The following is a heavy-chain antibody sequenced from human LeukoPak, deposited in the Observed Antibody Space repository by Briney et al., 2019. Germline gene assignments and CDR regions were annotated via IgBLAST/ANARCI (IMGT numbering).Heavy chain of an antibody. CDR1: GFTFSSYA. Sequence: PGGSLRLACAVSGFTFSSYAMSWVRQAPGKGLEWVSAISGSGGSTYYADSVKGRFTISRDNSKNTLYLQMNSLRAEDTAVYYCARYGFWFDYWGQGTLVTVSS. J-gene: IGHJ4*02. CDR3: ARYGFWFDY. CDR2: ISGSGGST. D-gene: IGHD3-3*01. V-gene: IGHV3-23*01.